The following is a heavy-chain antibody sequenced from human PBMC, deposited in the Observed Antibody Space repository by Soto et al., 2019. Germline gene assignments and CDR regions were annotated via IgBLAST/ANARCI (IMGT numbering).Heavy chain of an antibody. CDR1: GYSFTVYW. CDR2: IDPSDSYN. J-gene: IGHJ4*02. CDR3: ARRLGAITGDF. Sequence: GESLKISCNGSGYSFTVYWFNWVRQMPGKGLEWMGRIDPSDSYNNYSPSFQGHVTISADKSISTAYLQWSSLKASDTAIYYCARRLGAITGDFWGPGTLVTVSS. D-gene: IGHD3-16*01. V-gene: IGHV5-10-1*01.